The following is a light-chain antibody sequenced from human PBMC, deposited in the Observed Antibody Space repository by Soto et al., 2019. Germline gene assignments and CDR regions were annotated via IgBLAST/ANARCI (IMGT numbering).Light chain of an antibody. CDR3: HQYGRSST. Sequence: EIVLTQSLDTLSLSPGERATLSCRASQSVYANYLAWYQQKPGQAPRLLIYSGSDRAIGIPDRFRGTGSGTDFTLTISRLEPEDFGVYYCHQYGRSSTFGQGTKLEI. J-gene: IGKJ2*01. CDR2: SGS. V-gene: IGKV3-20*01. CDR1: QSVYANY.